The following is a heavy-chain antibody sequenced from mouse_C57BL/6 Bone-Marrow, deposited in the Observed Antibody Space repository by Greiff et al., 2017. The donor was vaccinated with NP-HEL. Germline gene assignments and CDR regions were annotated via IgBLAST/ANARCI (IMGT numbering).Heavy chain of an antibody. Sequence: QVQLQQSGAELMKPGASVKLSCKATGYTFTGYWIEWVKQRPGHGLEWIGEILPGSGSTNYNEKFKGKATFTADTSSNTAYMQLSSLTTEDSAIYSCAKGSHYYGDAMDYWGRGNSVTVTA. J-gene: IGHJ4*01. CDR3: AKGSHYYGDAMDY. V-gene: IGHV1-9*01. CDR2: ILPGSGST. CDR1: GYTFTGYW. D-gene: IGHD1-2*01.